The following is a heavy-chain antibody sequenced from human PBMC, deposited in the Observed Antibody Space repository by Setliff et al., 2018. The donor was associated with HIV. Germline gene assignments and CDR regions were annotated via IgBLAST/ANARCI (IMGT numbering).Heavy chain of an antibody. V-gene: IGHV1-2*04. D-gene: IGHD3-10*01. CDR1: GYTFTAYY. CDR3: VREVRAAYKGPLWFGQSDPRPDTFDI. CDR2: INPYSGGT. Sequence: ASVKVSCKASGYTFTAYYIHWVRQAPGQGLEWMGWINPYSGGTNYAQNFQGWVTMTRDTSITTAYMELSRLTSDDTALYFCVREVRAAYKGPLWFGQSDPRPDTFDIWGQGTMVTISS. J-gene: IGHJ3*02.